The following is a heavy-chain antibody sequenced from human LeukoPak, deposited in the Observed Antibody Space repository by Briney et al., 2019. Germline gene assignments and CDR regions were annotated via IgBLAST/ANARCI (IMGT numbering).Heavy chain of an antibody. V-gene: IGHV3-30*03. Sequence: GRSLRLSCAASGFTFSSYGMHWVRQAPGKGLEWVAVISYDGSNKYYADSVKGRFTISRDNSKNTLYLQMNSLRAEDTAVYYCVRDWPGDSYGADPWGQGTLVTVSS. D-gene: IGHD5-18*01. J-gene: IGHJ5*02. CDR2: ISYDGSNK. CDR3: VRDWPGDSYGADP. CDR1: GFTFSSYG.